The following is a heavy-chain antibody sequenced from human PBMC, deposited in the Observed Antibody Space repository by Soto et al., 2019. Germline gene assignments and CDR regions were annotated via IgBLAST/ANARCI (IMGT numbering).Heavy chain of an antibody. CDR1: GFTFGASA. V-gene: IGHV3-73*01. CDR3: AKDRAFSGWYWFDP. CDR2: IGSRGESYAT. D-gene: IGHD6-19*01. Sequence: PGGSLRLSCAASGFTFGASALQWVRQASGKGQEWLGRIGSRGESYATTYDVSVKGRFTISRDNSKNSLYLQMNSLRAEDTAVYYCAKDRAFSGWYWFDPWGQGTLVTVSS. J-gene: IGHJ5*02.